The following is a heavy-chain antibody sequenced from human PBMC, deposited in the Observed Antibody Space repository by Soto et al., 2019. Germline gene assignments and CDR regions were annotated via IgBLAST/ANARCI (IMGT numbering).Heavy chain of an antibody. D-gene: IGHD1-7*01. V-gene: IGHV3-9*01. CDR2: ISWNSGSI. J-gene: IGHJ3*02. CDR3: AKDYSHNWNYGEPTDAFDI. CDR1: GFTFDDYA. Sequence: PGGSLRLSCAASGFTFDDYAMHWVRQAPGKGLEWVSGISWNSGSIGYADSVKGRFTISRDNAKNSLYLQMNSLRAEDTALYYCAKDYSHNWNYGEPTDAFDIWGQGTMVTVSS.